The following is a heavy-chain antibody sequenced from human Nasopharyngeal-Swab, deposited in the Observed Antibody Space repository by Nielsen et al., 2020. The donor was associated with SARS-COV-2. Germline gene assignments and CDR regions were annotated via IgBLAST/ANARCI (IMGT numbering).Heavy chain of an antibody. CDR2: IKQDRSGS. D-gene: IGHD6-13*01. CDR3: ARGGSSFPFDY. V-gene: IGHV3-7*01. J-gene: IGHJ4*02. Sequence: GGSLNLSCAASGFTLSSFYMSWVRQAAGKGLEGGANIKQDRSGSYYVDSVKGRFTISRDDANNSLFLQMNSLRAGDTGVYYCARGGSSFPFDYWGPGTLVTVSS. CDR1: GFTLSSFY.